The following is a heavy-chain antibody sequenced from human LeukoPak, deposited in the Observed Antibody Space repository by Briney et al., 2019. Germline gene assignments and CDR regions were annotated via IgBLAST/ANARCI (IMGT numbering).Heavy chain of an antibody. V-gene: IGHV3-23*01. CDR2: ISDTGGST. CDR1: GFTFSNYA. D-gene: IGHD2-15*01. Sequence: GGSLRLSCAASGFTFSNYAMGWVRQAPGKGLEWVSAISDTGGSTYYADSVKGRFTISRDNSKNTLYLQMNSLRAEDTAVYYCAKDRYCSGGSCYFRNRFDPWGQGTLVTVSS. J-gene: IGHJ5*02. CDR3: AKDRYCSGGSCYFRNRFDP.